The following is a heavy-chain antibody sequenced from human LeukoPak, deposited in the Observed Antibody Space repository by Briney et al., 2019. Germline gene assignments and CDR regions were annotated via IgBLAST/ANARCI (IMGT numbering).Heavy chain of an antibody. CDR1: GYSISSGYY. J-gene: IGHJ5*02. CDR2: IYHIGNA. V-gene: IGHV4-38-2*02. CDR3: AREGTDRTSWYHWFDP. D-gene: IGHD6-13*01. Sequence: SETLSLTCTVSGYSISSGYYWGWVRQPPGKGLEWIGSIYHIGNAYYNPSLKSRVTISVDTSKNQFSLKLSSVTAADTAVYYCAREGTDRTSWYHWFDPWGQGTLVTVSS.